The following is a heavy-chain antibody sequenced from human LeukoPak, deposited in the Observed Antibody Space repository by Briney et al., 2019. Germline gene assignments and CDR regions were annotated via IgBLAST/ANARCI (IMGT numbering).Heavy chain of an antibody. V-gene: IGHV4-59*11. CDR2: IYYSGST. CDR3: ARSLGDGYNFGY. D-gene: IGHD5-24*01. J-gene: IGHJ4*02. Sequence: SETLSLTCTVSGGSISSHYWSRIRQPPGKGLEWIGYIYYSGSTNYNPSLKSRVTISVDTTKNQFSLKLSSVTAADTAVYYCARSLGDGYNFGYWGQGTLVTVSS. CDR1: GGSISSHY.